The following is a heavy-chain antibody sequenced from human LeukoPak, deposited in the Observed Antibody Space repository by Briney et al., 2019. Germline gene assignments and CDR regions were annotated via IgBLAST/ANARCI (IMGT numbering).Heavy chain of an antibody. D-gene: IGHD3-16*02. CDR3: ARERYDYVWGSYREFNYFDY. CDR2: ISSSGTTI. V-gene: IGHV3-48*03. CDR1: VFTFSSDE. J-gene: IGHJ4*02. Sequence: PGGSLRLSCAASVFTFSSDEMDWVRQGPAKGLWWSSYISSSGTTIYYAHSLKDRFTISRDSAKKSMYLKTNSMSAEVTAVYYCARERYDYVWGSYREFNYFDYWGQGTLVTVSS.